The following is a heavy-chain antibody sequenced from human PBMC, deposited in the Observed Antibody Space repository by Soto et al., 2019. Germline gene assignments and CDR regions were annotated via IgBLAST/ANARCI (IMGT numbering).Heavy chain of an antibody. CDR2: ISGSGGSI. Sequence: GGSLRLSCAASGFTFSDYYMSWIRQAPGKGLEWVSYISGSGGSIYYADSVKGRFTISRDNSKNTLYLQMNSLRAEDTAVYYCAKDTDVVYYDILTGYYHTYWGQGTLVTV. V-gene: IGHV3-11*01. D-gene: IGHD3-9*01. CDR3: AKDTDVVYYDILTGYYHTY. CDR1: GFTFSDYY. J-gene: IGHJ4*02.